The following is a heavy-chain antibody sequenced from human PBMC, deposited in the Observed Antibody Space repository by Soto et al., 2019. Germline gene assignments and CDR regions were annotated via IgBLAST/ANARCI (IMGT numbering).Heavy chain of an antibody. Sequence: SETLSLPCAVYGWSFSGYYWSWIRQPPGKGLEWIGEINHSGSTNYNPSLKSRVTISVDTSKNQFSLKLSSVTAADTAVYYCARAYSSGWRLYPYYFDYWGQGTLVTVS. J-gene: IGHJ4*02. CDR1: GWSFSGYY. V-gene: IGHV4-34*01. CDR3: ARAYSSGWRLYPYYFDY. D-gene: IGHD6-19*01. CDR2: INHSGST.